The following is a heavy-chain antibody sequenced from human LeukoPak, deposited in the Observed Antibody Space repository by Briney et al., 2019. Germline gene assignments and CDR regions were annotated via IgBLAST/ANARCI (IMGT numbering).Heavy chain of an antibody. Sequence: GGSLRLSCAASGFTFSNAWMSWVRQAPGKGLEWVGHIKSKTDGGTTDYAAPVKGRFTISRDDSRNTLYLQMNSLKTEDTAVYYCTTTPAVGFTYGYDYWGQGTLVTVSS. J-gene: IGHJ4*02. CDR2: IKSKTDGGTT. CDR1: GFTFSNAW. D-gene: IGHD5-18*01. V-gene: IGHV3-15*01. CDR3: TTTPAVGFTYGYDY.